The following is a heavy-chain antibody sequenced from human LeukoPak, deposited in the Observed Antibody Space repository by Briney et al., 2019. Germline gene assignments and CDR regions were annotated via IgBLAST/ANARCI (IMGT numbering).Heavy chain of an antibody. CDR2: IYHSGST. V-gene: IGHV4-38-2*02. Sequence: SETLSLTCTVSGYSISSGYYWGWIRQPPGKGLEWIGSIYHSGSTYYNPSLKSRVTISVDTSKNQFSLKLSSVTAADTAVYYCARGIVVVPAAEKMDYYYYMDVWGKGTTVTVSS. D-gene: IGHD2-2*01. J-gene: IGHJ6*03. CDR1: GYSISSGYY. CDR3: ARGIVVVPAAEKMDYYYYMDV.